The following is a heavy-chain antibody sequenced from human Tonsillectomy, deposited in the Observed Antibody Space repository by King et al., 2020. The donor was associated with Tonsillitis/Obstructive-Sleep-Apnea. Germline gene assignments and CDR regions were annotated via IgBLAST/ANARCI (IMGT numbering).Heavy chain of an antibody. V-gene: IGHV3-48*03. CDR3: ARERGYCSSTSCYHYFDY. CDR2: ISSSGSTI. Sequence: VQLVESGGGLVQPGGSLRLSCAASGFTFSSYEMNWVRQAPGKGLEWVSYISSSGSTIYYADSVKGRFTISRDNAKNSLYLQMNSLRAEDTAVYYCARERGYCSSTSCYHYFDYWGQGTLVTVSS. J-gene: IGHJ4*02. CDR1: GFTFSSYE. D-gene: IGHD2-2*01.